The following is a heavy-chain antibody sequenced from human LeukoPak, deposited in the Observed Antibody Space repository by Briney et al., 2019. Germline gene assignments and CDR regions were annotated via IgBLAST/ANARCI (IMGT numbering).Heavy chain of an antibody. J-gene: IGHJ4*02. CDR3: ARDHRGVRDYFDY. CDR2: ISYDGSNK. Sequence: GGSLRLSCAASGFTFSSYAMHWVRQAPGKGLEWVAVISYDGSNKYYADSVKGRFTISRDNSKNTLYLQMNSLRAEDTTVYYCARDHRGVRDYFDYWGQGTLVTVSS. V-gene: IGHV3-30-3*01. CDR1: GFTFSSYA. D-gene: IGHD3-10*01.